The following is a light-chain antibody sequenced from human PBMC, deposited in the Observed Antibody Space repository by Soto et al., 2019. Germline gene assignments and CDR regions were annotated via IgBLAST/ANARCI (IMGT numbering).Light chain of an antibody. CDR3: AAWDDSLSGFYV. J-gene: IGLJ1*01. CDR2: RNN. V-gene: IGLV1-47*01. Sequence: QSALTQPPSASGTPGQRITISCSGSSSDIGTNYVYWYQQLPGTAPKLLIYRNNQRPSGVPDRFSGSKSGTSASLAISGLRSEDEADYHCAAWDDSLSGFYVFGTGTRSPS. CDR1: SSDIGTNY.